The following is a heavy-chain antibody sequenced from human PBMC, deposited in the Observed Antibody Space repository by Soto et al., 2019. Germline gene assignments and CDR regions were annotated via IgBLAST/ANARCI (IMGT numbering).Heavy chain of an antibody. V-gene: IGHV2-5*02. CDR3: AHRVLRTVFGLVTTTAIYFDF. CDR2: IYWDDDK. J-gene: IGHJ4*02. CDR1: GFSLTTSGVG. D-gene: IGHD3-3*01. Sequence: QITLNESGPTQVKPRQTLTLTCTFSGFSLTTSGVGVGWIRQSPGKAPEWLALIYWDDDKRYSPSLKSRLTIPKDTSKNQVVLTMADLDPADTATYYGAHRVLRTVFGLVTTTAIYFDFWGQGTPVAVSS.